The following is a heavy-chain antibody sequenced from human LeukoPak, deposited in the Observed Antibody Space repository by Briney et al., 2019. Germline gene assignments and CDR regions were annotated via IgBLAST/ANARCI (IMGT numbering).Heavy chain of an antibody. D-gene: IGHD4-23*01. J-gene: IGHJ1*01. CDR3: ARHTNYGGYTFSEYFHY. Sequence: PSETLSLTCAVYGGSFSGYYWSWIRQPPGKGLEWIGSIYYSGSTHYNPSLKSRVTISVDTSKNQFSLKLSSVTAADAAVYYCARHTNYGGYTFSEYFHYWGQGTLVTVSS. CDR2: IYYSGST. V-gene: IGHV4-34*01. CDR1: GGSFSGYY.